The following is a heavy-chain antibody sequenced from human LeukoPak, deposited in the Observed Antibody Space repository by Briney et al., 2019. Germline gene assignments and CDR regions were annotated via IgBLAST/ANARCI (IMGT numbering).Heavy chain of an antibody. D-gene: IGHD3-16*01. CDR1: GFTFSSYA. Sequence: GGSLRLSCAASGFTFSSYAMSWVRQAPGKGLELVSTISGSGGNTYYADSVKGRFTISRDNSKNTLYLQMSSLRAEDTAVYYCAKGSYYYDSADYFDYWGQGTLVTVSS. CDR3: AKGSYYYDSADYFDY. V-gene: IGHV3-23*01. CDR2: ISGSGGNT. J-gene: IGHJ4*02.